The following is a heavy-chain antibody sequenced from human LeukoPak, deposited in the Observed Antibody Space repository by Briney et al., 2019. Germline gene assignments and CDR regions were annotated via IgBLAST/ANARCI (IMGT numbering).Heavy chain of an antibody. V-gene: IGHV3-21*01. CDR3: AELGITMIGGV. D-gene: IGHD3-10*02. J-gene: IGHJ6*04. CDR1: GFTFSSYS. Sequence: GGSLRLSCAASGFTFSSYSMNWVRQAPGKGLEWVSSITSSGRYIYYADSVKGRFTISRDNAKNSLYLQMSSLRAEDTAVYYCAELGITMIGGVWGKGTTVTISS. CDR2: ITSSGRYI.